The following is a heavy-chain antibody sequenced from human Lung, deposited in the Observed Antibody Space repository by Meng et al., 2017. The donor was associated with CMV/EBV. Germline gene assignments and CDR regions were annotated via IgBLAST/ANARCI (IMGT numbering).Heavy chain of an antibody. CDR1: GASISSNY. CDR2: ISYTGYI. Sequence: GSLRLXCTVSGASISSNYWSWSRRPPGKGLEYIGSISYTGYIEYNPSLKGRVTISLDTSKNHFSLKLTSVTAADTAMYYCAGPDDMGSSPHDPFDMWG. CDR3: AGPDDMGSSPHDPFDM. V-gene: IGHV4-59*01. D-gene: IGHD1-1*01. J-gene: IGHJ3*02.